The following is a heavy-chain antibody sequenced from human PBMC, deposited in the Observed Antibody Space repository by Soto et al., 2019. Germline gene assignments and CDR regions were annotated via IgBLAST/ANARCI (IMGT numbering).Heavy chain of an antibody. J-gene: IGHJ4*02. V-gene: IGHV4-39*01. D-gene: IGHD3-16*01. CDR2: IYYSGST. Sequence: SETLSLTCTVSGGSISSSSYYWGWIRQPPGKGLEGIGSIYYSGSTYYNPSLKSRVTISVDTSKNQFSLKLSSVTAADTAVYYCARHSVITFGENEYWGQGTLVTVSS. CDR1: GGSISSSSYY. CDR3: ARHSVITFGENEY.